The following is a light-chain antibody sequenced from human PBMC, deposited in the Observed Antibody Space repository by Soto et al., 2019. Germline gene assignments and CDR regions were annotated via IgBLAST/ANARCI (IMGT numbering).Light chain of an antibody. CDR2: AAS. Sequence: DIQMTQSPSSLSASVGDRVTITCRASQSISSYLNWYQQKVGKAPMLLIYAASSVQSWVPSRFSGSGSGTDFTLTISSLQPEDYATYYCQQTSSTPLTFGGGTKVEIK. CDR1: QSISSY. CDR3: QQTSSTPLT. J-gene: IGKJ4*01. V-gene: IGKV1-39*01.